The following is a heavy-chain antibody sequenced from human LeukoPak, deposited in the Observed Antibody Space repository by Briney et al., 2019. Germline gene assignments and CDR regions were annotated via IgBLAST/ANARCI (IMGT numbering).Heavy chain of an antibody. D-gene: IGHD3-9*01. CDR2: ISSSSYI. V-gene: IGHV3-21*01. CDR1: GFTFSSYS. Sequence: PGGSLRLSCAASGFTFSSYSMNWVRQAPGKGLEWVSSISSSSYIYYADSVKGRFTISRDNAKNSLYLQMNSLRAEDTAVYYCARGEGYDILTGYYEYNWFDPWGQGTLVTVSS. CDR3: ARGEGYDILTGYYEYNWFDP. J-gene: IGHJ5*02.